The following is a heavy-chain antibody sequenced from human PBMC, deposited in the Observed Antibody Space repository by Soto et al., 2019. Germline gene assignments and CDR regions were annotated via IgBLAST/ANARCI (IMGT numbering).Heavy chain of an antibody. Sequence: GGSLRLSCAASGFTFSSYAMSWVRQAPGKGLEWVSAISGSGGSTYYADSVKGRFTISRDNSKNTLYLQMNSLRAEDTAVYYCAKLRFSHSSGWYDAFDIWGQGTMVTVSS. CDR3: AKLRFSHSSGWYDAFDI. D-gene: IGHD6-19*01. V-gene: IGHV3-23*01. CDR2: ISGSGGST. J-gene: IGHJ3*02. CDR1: GFTFSSYA.